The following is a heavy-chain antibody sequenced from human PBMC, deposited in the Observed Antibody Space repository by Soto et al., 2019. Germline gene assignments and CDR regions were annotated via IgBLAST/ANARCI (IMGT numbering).Heavy chain of an antibody. Sequence: QVQLVQSGAEVKKPGASVKVSCKASGYTFTGYYMHWVRQAPGQGLEWMGWINPNSGGTNYAQKFQGWVNMTRDTSISTAYRELSRLRSDDTAVYYCARGRGVTTDSIYYYYGMDVWGQGTTVTVSS. CDR2: INPNSGGT. CDR1: GYTFTGYY. J-gene: IGHJ6*02. V-gene: IGHV1-2*04. D-gene: IGHD1-1*01. CDR3: ARGRGVTTDSIYYYYGMDV.